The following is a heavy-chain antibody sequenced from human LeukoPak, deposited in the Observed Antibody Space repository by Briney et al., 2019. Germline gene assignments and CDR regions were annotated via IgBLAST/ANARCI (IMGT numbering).Heavy chain of an antibody. D-gene: IGHD3-10*01. CDR2: INGDGSNT. CDR1: GFTFSSHW. Sequence: GGSLRLSCAASGFTFSSHWMHWVRQAPGKGLVWVSRINGDGSNTTYADSVKGRFTISRDNAKNTLYLQMKSLRAEDTAVYHCARSKSGDSTDAFDIWGQGTVVTVTS. V-gene: IGHV3-74*03. CDR3: ARSKSGDSTDAFDI. J-gene: IGHJ3*02.